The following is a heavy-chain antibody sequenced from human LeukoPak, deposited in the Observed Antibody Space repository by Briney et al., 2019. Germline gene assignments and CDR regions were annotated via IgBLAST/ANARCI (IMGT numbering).Heavy chain of an antibody. J-gene: IGHJ3*02. CDR1: GFTFSSYA. V-gene: IGHV3-23*01. CDR2: ISGSGGYT. D-gene: IGHD1-1*01. Sequence: PGGSLRLSCAAAGFTFSSYAMNWVRQAPGKGLEWVSAISGSGGYTYYADSVKGRFTISRDNSKNTLFLQMNSLRAEDTAVYYCAKGARATTLDTFDIWGQGTMVTVSS. CDR3: AKGARATTLDTFDI.